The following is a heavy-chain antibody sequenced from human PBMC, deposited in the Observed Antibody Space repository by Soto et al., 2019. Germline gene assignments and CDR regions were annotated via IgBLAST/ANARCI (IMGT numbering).Heavy chain of an antibody. CDR3: VRKDYYGAGIYYFDY. J-gene: IGHJ4*02. Sequence: ASVKVSCKASGYTFTSYAMHWVRQAPGQRLEWMGWINAGNGNTKYSQKFRDRVTLTRDTSASTAYMELSSLRSEDTAVYYCVRKDYYGAGIYYFDYWGQGTLVTVSS. CDR1: GYTFTSYA. V-gene: IGHV1-3*01. CDR2: INAGNGNT. D-gene: IGHD3-10*01.